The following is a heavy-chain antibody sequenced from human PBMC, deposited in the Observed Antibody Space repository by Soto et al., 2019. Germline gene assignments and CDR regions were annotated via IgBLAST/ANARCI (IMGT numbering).Heavy chain of an antibody. D-gene: IGHD3-10*01. CDR3: ARGGMRGRYYYYYMDV. Sequence: SETLSLTWTVSGGSISSGGYCWSRIRQPPGKGLEWIGEINHSGSTNYNPSLKSRVTISVDTSKNQFSLKLSSVTAADTAVYYCARGGMRGRYYYYYMDVWGKGTTVTVSS. CDR1: GGSISSGGYC. CDR2: INHSGST. J-gene: IGHJ6*03. V-gene: IGHV4-39*07.